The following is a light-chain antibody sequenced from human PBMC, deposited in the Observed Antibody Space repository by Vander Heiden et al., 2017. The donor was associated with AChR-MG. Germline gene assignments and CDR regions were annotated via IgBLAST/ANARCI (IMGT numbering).Light chain of an antibody. CDR3: QKDNSAPFT. Sequence: IQMTQSPSSLSASVGDRVTITCRASQGISNYLAWYQQKPGKVPNLLIYGASTLQSRVPSRFSSSGSGTDFTFPISNLQPEDVATFYCQKDNSAPFTFGHGTRVDI. CDR2: GAS. V-gene: IGKV1-27*01. J-gene: IGKJ3*01. CDR1: QGISNY.